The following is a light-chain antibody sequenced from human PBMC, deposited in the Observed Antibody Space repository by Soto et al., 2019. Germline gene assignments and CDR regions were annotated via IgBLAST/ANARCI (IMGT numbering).Light chain of an antibody. J-gene: IGKJ4*01. CDR1: ESIGNY. Sequence: EVVLTQSPATLYLSPGERDTLSCRASESIGNYLAWYQQKLGQAPKLLIYDASHRAIGIPGRFSGDGSGTDFTLTISSLEPEDVAVYYCQWRSDWPPRLTFGGGTKVEIK. V-gene: IGKV3-11*01. CDR3: QWRSDWPPRLT. CDR2: DAS.